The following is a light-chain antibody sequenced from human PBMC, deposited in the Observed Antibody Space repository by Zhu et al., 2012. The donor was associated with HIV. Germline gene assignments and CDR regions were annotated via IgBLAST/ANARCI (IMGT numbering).Light chain of an antibody. J-gene: IGKJ4*01. Sequence: DIQMTQSPSSLSVSVGDRVTITCRASQGISDSLAWYQQRPGKAPELLLYAASRLERGVPLRFSGSGSGTDYTLTISSLQPEDSISYYCQQYYSTPLTFGGGTKIQIK. CDR1: QGISDS. V-gene: IGKV1-NL1*01. CDR2: AAS. CDR3: QQYYSTPLT.